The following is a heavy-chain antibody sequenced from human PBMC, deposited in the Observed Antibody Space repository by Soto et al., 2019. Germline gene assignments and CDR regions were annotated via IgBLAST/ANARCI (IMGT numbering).Heavy chain of an antibody. CDR3: VRSRVRGGYYFDY. CDR1: GYTFTTYA. J-gene: IGHJ4*02. D-gene: IGHD3-16*01. CDR2: INTDNGNT. V-gene: IGHV1-3*04. Sequence: ASVKVSCKASGYTFTTYAIHWVRQAPGQSLEWMGWINTDNGNTYYSQKMQARVTITRDTSASTAYMELSRLRSEDTAVYYCVRSRVRGGYYFDYWGQGALVTVSS.